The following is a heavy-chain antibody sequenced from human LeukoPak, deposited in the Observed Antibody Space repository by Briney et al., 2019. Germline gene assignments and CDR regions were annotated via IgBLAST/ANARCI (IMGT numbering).Heavy chain of an antibody. CDR3: ARHVYYDSSGPDYYYMDV. V-gene: IGHV4-34*01. D-gene: IGHD3-22*01. Sequence: SETLSLTCAVYGGSFSGYYWSWIRQPPGKGLEWIGEINHSGSTNYNPSLKSRVTISVDTSKNQFSLKLSSVTAADTAVYYCARHVYYDSSGPDYYYMDVWGKGTTVTISS. J-gene: IGHJ6*03. CDR2: INHSGST. CDR1: GGSFSGYY.